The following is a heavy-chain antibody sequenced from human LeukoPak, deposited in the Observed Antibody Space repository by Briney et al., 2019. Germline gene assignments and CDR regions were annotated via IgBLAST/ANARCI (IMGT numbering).Heavy chain of an antibody. CDR2: MSSSSSSSYI. D-gene: IGHD3-22*01. V-gene: IGHV3-21*01. CDR3: ARDLGQYYDTSDNWFDP. J-gene: IGHJ5*02. CDR1: GFTFDDYG. Sequence: GGSLRLSCAASGFTFDDYGMSWVRQAPGKGLEWVSTMSSSSSSSYIYYADSVKGRFTVSRDNAKNTLNLQMNSLRAEDTAVYYCARDLGQYYDTSDNWFDPWGQGTLVTVSS.